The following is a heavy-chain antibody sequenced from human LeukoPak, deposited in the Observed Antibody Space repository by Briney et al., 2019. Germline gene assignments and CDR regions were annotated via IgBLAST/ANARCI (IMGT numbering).Heavy chain of an antibody. CDR2: ISGSADST. CDR1: GFPFSTYA. CDR3: AKGSAAARIHFDY. J-gene: IGHJ4*02. Sequence: GHLSPPFAAPGFPFSTYAMSWGRQAPGKGLEYGSAISGSADSTYYADSVKGRFTISRAKSKNTLYLQMNSLRADATAVYYCAKGSAAARIHFDYWGQGTLVTVPS. D-gene: IGHD6-13*01. V-gene: IGHV3-23*01.